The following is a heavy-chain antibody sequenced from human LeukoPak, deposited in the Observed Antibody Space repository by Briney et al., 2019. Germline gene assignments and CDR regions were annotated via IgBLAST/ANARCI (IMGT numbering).Heavy chain of an antibody. CDR3: ARHLYYGSGPFDY. D-gene: IGHD3-10*01. J-gene: IGHJ4*02. CDR1: GGSISSGGYS. CDR2: IYYSGST. V-gene: IGHV4-30-2*05. Sequence: SETLSLTCAVSGGSISSGGYSWSWIRQPPGKGLEWIGYIYYSGSTYYNPSLKSRVTISVDTSKNQFSLKLSSVTAADTAVYYCARHLYYGSGPFDYWGQGTLVTVSS.